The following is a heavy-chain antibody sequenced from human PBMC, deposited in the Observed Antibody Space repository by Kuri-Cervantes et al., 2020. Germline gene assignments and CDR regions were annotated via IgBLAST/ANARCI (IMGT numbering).Heavy chain of an antibody. J-gene: IGHJ6*02. D-gene: IGHD4-17*01. CDR1: GYTFTGYY. V-gene: IGHV1-2*02. CDR3: ARALGGDYPYYYYYGMDV. Sequence: ASVKVSCKASGYTFTGYYMHRVRQAPGQGLEWMGWINPNSGGTNYAQKFQGRVTMTRDTSISTAYMELSRLRSDDTAVYYCARALGGDYPYYYYYGMDVWGQGTTVTVSS. CDR2: INPNSGGT.